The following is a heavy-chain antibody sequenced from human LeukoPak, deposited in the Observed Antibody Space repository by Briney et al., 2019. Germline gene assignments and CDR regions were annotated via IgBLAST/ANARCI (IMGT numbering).Heavy chain of an antibody. CDR1: GFTVSSNY. CDR3: ARRRIAAAGSDAFDI. Sequence: GGSLRLSCAASGFTVSSNYMSRVRQAPGKGLEWVSVIYSGGSTYYADSVKGRFTISRDNSKNTLYLQMNSLRAEDTAVYYCARRRIAAAGSDAFDIWGQGTMVTVSS. V-gene: IGHV3-66*01. J-gene: IGHJ3*02. D-gene: IGHD6-13*01. CDR2: IYSGGST.